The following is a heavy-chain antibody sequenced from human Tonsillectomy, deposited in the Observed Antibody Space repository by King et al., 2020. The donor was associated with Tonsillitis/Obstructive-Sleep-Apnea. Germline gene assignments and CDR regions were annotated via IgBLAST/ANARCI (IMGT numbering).Heavy chain of an antibody. CDR3: ATGSPVSDAFDI. CDR2: IYYSGST. D-gene: IGHD1-26*01. J-gene: IGHJ3*02. V-gene: IGHV4-39*01. Sequence: QLQESGPGLVKPSETLSLTCTVSGGSIRSTSQYWGWIRQPPGKGLEWIGSIYYSGSTYYNPSLKSRVIIYVDTSKNQFSLKLSSVTAADTAVYYCATGSPVSDAFDIGGQGTMVTVSS. CDR1: GGSIRSTSQY.